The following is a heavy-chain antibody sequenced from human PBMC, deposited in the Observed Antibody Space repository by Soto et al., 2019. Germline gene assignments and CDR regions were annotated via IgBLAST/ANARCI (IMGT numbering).Heavy chain of an antibody. J-gene: IGHJ4*02. CDR2: ISYRGST. D-gene: IGHD6-13*01. Sequence: SETLSLTCTGSGDSISSYYWSWIRQPPGKRLEWIGYISYRGSTDYNPSLKSRVTISGDTSKNQFSLKVSSVTAADTAVYYCARGTSWQLPFDYWGQGTLVTVSS. CDR1: GDSISSYY. CDR3: ARGTSWQLPFDY. V-gene: IGHV4-59*01.